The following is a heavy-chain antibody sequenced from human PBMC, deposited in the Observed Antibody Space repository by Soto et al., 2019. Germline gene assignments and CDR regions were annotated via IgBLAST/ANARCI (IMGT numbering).Heavy chain of an antibody. J-gene: IGHJ4*02. D-gene: IGHD3-10*01. CDR3: ARGMYYGSGSYPFDF. Sequence: QVQLQESGPGLVKPSETLSLTCTVSGGSISSYYWSWIRQPPGKGLEWIGYIYYSGSTNYNPSFKIRVTISVGTSKNRFSLKLSSVTGADTAVYYCARGMYYGSGSYPFDFLCQGTMVTVSS. V-gene: IGHV4-59*08. CDR1: GGSISSYY. CDR2: IYYSGST.